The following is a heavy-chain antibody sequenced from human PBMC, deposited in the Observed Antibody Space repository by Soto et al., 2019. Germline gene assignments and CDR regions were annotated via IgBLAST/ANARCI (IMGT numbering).Heavy chain of an antibody. V-gene: IGHV3-23*01. J-gene: IGHJ4*02. Sequence: PGGSLILSCAASGFTFSSYAMSWVRQAPGKGLEWVSAISGSGGSTYYADSVKGRFTISRDNSKNTLYLQMNSLISEDTAVYYCATPQDYDDCLDSWGQGTLVTVSS. CDR2: ISGSGGST. D-gene: IGHD3-22*01. CDR3: ATPQDYDDCLDS. CDR1: GFTFSSYA.